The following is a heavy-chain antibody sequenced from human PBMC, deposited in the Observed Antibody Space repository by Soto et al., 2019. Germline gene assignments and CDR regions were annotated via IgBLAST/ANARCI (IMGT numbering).Heavy chain of an antibody. CDR2: INPNGGAT. D-gene: IGHD3-10*01. J-gene: IGHJ6*03. CDR3: ARECRGVTATLDYYYFYMDV. CDR1: GDSFNDYY. Sequence: VQLAQSGAEVKKPGASVKVSCKTSGDSFNDYYIHWVRQAPGQGLEWMGWINPNGGATKYAQKFQGLATVTRDTTIRIVYMELSSLRSDDTAGYYCARECRGVTATLDYYYFYMDVWGKGTTVTVTS. V-gene: IGHV1-2*02.